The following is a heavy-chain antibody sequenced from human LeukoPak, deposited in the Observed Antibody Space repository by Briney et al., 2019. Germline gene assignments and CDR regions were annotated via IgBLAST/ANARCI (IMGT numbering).Heavy chain of an antibody. CDR3: AKVGSSGWFFDF. D-gene: IGHD6-19*01. CDR2: ISGSGDNT. CDR1: GFTFSSYA. Sequence: PGGSLRLSCAASGFTFSSYAMSWVRQAPGKGLEWVSGISGSGDNTYYADSVRFTISRDNSKNTLYLQMHTLRAEDTAVYYCAKVGSSGWFFDFWGQGNLVTVSS. J-gene: IGHJ4*02. V-gene: IGHV3-23*01.